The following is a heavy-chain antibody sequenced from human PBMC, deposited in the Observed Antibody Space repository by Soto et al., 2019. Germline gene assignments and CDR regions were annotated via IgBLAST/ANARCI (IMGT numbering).Heavy chain of an antibody. J-gene: IGHJ6*02. CDR1: GGSISSSSYY. D-gene: IGHD3-22*01. Sequence: PSETLSLTCTVSGGSISSSSYYWGWIRQPPGKGLEWIGSIYYSGSTYYNPSLKSRVTISVDTSKNQFPLKLSSVTAADTAVYYCARRLYYDSSGFEGGGMDVWGQGTTVTSP. CDR3: ARRLYYDSSGFEGGGMDV. V-gene: IGHV4-39*01. CDR2: IYYSGST.